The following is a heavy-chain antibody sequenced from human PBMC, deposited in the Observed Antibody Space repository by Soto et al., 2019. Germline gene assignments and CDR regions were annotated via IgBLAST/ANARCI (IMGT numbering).Heavy chain of an antibody. CDR1: GYTFTSYD. J-gene: IGHJ4*02. Sequence: ASVKVSCKDSGYTFTSYDINWVRQATGQGLEWMGWMNPNSGNTGYAQKFQGRVTMTRNTSISTAYMELSSLRSDDTAVYYCARGLRDYDSSGSIDYWGQGTLVTVSS. CDR3: ARGLRDYDSSGSIDY. D-gene: IGHD3-22*01. CDR2: MNPNSGNT. V-gene: IGHV1-8*01.